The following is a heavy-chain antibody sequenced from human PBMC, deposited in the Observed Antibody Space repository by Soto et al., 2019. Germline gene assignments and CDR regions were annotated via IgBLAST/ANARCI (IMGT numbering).Heavy chain of an antibody. CDR1: GFTFSSYG. CDR2: ISYDGSNK. CDR3: AKDQTIFGVVINNLDY. V-gene: IGHV3-30*18. J-gene: IGHJ4*02. D-gene: IGHD3-3*01. Sequence: QVHLVESGGGVVQPGRSLRLSCAASGFTFSSYGMHWVRQAPGKGLEWVAVISYDGSNKYYADSVKGRFTISRDNSKNTLYLQMNSLRAEDTAVYYCAKDQTIFGVVINNLDYWGQGTLVTVSS.